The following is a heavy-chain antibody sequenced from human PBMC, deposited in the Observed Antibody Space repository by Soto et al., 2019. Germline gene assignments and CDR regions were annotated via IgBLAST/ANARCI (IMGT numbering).Heavy chain of an antibody. J-gene: IGHJ5*02. CDR2: INPNSGGT. Sequence: ASVKVSCKASGYSLSGYYLHWVRQAPGQGPEWMGWINPNSGGTKYVQKFQGRVTMTRDTSISTVYLELSRLRSDDTAVYYCARGWGIAAPGPNWFDPWGQGILVTVSS. D-gene: IGHD6-13*01. CDR3: ARGWGIAAPGPNWFDP. CDR1: GYSLSGYY. V-gene: IGHV1-2*02.